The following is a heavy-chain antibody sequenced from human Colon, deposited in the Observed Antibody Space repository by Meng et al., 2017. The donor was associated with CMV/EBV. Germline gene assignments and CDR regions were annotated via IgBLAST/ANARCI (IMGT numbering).Heavy chain of an antibody. CDR2: TNRNERSP. D-gene: IGHD6-13*01. J-gene: IGHJ4*02. CDR3: ATGYSNSWYSFDY. Sequence: CASSGFAFGGSWRHWLPQGPGKRLVSVSSTNRNERSPGSADSVKGRFTITRDNDKNTLYLQMNSLGAEDKAVYYCATGYSNSWYSFDYWGLGTLVTVSS. V-gene: IGHV3-74*01. CDR1: GFAFGGSW.